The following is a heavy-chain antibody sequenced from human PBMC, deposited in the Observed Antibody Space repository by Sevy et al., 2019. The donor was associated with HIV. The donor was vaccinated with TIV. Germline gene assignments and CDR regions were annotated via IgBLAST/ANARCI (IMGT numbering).Heavy chain of an antibody. CDR2: ISYDGSNK. CDR1: GFTFSSYA. CDR3: ARDRQKRITMVRGVKGPLDY. J-gene: IGHJ4*02. V-gene: IGHV3-30-3*01. Sequence: GGSLRLSCAASGFTFSSYAMHWVRQAPGKGLEWVAVISYDGSNKYYADSVKGRFTISRDNSKNTLYLQMNSLRAEDTAVYYFARDRQKRITMVRGVKGPLDYWGQGTLVTVSS. D-gene: IGHD3-10*01.